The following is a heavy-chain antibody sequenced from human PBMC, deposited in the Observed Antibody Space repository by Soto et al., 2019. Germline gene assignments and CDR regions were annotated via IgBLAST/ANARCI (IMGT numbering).Heavy chain of an antibody. V-gene: IGHV3-23*01. J-gene: IGHJ4*02. CDR2: ISGSGDKT. D-gene: IGHD2-2*01. CDR3: AKEWTTRRAFDS. Sequence: EVLLLESGGGLVQPGGSLRLSCKASGFTFRSYAMSWVRHTPGKGLEWVSSISGSGDKTYYADSAKGRFTFSRDNSKNTLYLQMNSLRVEDPAVYYCAKEWTTRRAFDSWGQGTLVTVSS. CDR1: GFTFRSYA.